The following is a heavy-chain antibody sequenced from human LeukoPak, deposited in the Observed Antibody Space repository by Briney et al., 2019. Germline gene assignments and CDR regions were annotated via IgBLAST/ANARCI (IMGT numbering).Heavy chain of an antibody. CDR2: IRYDGSYT. D-gene: IGHD4-11*01. V-gene: IGHV3-30*02. CDR1: GFNFDNFA. J-gene: IGHJ6*03. CDR3: AKDMAPYSSIYYYMDV. Sequence: PGKSLTLSCVVSGFNFDNFAMHWVRQAPGKGLEWVAFIRYDGSYTYSADSVKGRFTISRDNSKNTLFLQMNSLRPEDTAVYYCAKDMAPYSSIYYYMDVWGKGATVTVSS.